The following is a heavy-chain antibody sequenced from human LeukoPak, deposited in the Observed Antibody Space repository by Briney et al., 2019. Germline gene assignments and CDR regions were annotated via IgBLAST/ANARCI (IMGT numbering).Heavy chain of an antibody. J-gene: IGHJ3*02. D-gene: IGHD3-16*01. V-gene: IGHV5-10-1*01. CDR1: GYSFTNYW. CDR3: ARALRITFGGGRGAFDI. Sequence: KRGESLRISCKGSGYSFTNYWISWVRQMPGKGLEWMGRIDPSDSYTNYSPSFQGHLTISADKSISTAYLQWSSLEASDTAMYYCARALRITFGGGRGAFDIWGQGTMVTVSS. CDR2: IDPSDSYT.